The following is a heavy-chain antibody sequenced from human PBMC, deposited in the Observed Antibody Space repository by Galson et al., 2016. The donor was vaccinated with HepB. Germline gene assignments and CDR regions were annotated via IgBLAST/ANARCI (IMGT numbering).Heavy chain of an antibody. D-gene: IGHD7-27*01. J-gene: IGHJ4*02. Sequence: SLRLSCAASGFTFSNYAMTWVRQAPGKGLEWVSGISPTGASTYYADSVQGRFTISRDNSNNMLHLQMNSLRAEDTAIYYCAQGNWGLEFFHYWGQGTLVTVSS. CDR1: GFTFSNYA. CDR2: ISPTGAST. CDR3: AQGNWGLEFFHY. V-gene: IGHV3-23*01.